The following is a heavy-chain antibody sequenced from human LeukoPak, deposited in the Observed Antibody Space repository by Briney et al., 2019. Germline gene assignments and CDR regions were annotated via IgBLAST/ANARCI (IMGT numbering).Heavy chain of an antibody. CDR2: INHSGST. V-gene: IGHV4-34*01. D-gene: IGHD5-12*01. CDR3: ARARGGVAIDF. J-gene: IGHJ4*02. CDR1: GGSFSGHY. Sequence: PSETLSLTCAVYGGSFSGHYWSWIRQPPGKGLEWIGEINHSGSTNYNPSLKSRVATSVDTSKNQFSLKLSSVTAADTAVYFCARARGGVAIDFWGQGTRVTVSA.